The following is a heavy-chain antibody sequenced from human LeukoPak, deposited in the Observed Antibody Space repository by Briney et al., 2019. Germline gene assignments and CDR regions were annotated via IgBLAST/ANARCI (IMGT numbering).Heavy chain of an antibody. CDR2: ISGSGGST. D-gene: IGHD5-12*01. CDR1: GFTFSSYA. CDR3: AKDGVVATINWGIYYFDY. J-gene: IGHJ4*02. Sequence: GGFLRLSCAASGFTFSSYAMSWVRQAPGKGLEWVSAISGSGGSTYYADSVKGRFTISRDNSKNTLYLQMNSLRAEDTAVYYCAKDGVVATINWGIYYFDYWGQGTLVTVSS. V-gene: IGHV3-23*01.